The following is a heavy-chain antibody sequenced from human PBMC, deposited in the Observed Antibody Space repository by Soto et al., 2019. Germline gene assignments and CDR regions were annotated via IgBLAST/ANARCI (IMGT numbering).Heavy chain of an antibody. Sequence: QVQLVQSGADVKKPGDSMRVSCKASAYTFTGYYIHWVRQAPGQGLERMGWMNPKNSDTGYAPQFQGRVTMTRDTSINTAYMDLRRLTSDDTAIYYCARDGPGAGNDDFDYWGQGALVTVSS. J-gene: IGHJ4*02. CDR1: AYTFTGYY. CDR2: MNPKNSDT. D-gene: IGHD6-13*01. V-gene: IGHV1-2*02. CDR3: ARDGPGAGNDDFDY.